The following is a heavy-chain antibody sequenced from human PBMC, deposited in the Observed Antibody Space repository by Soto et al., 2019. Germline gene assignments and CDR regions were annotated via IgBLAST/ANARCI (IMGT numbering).Heavy chain of an antibody. CDR2: MSPKSGYT. V-gene: IGHV1-8*01. CDR1: GYTFTSND. J-gene: IGHJ4*02. CDR3: AGGPPNWGFDF. D-gene: IGHD7-27*01. Sequence: QVQLVQSGAEVKKPGASVKVSCKASGYTFTSNDINWVRQATGQGLEWMGWMSPKSGYTGYAQKFQGRVTMTRDTSISTVYMELSSLRSEDTAVYYCAGGPPNWGFDFWGQGPLVTVSS.